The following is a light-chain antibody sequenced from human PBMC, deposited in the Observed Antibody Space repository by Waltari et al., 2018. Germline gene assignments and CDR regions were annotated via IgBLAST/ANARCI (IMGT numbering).Light chain of an antibody. CDR3: QQYYSTPRT. J-gene: IGKJ1*01. V-gene: IGKV4-1*01. CDR1: QCVLYSSNNKNY. CDR2: WSS. Sequence: DILMTQSPDTLAVSLGERATINCKSSQCVLYSSNNKNYLAWYQQKPGQPPKLLIYWSSTRESGVPNRFSGSGSGTDFTLTISSLQAEDVAVYYCQQYYSTPRTYGQGTKVEIK.